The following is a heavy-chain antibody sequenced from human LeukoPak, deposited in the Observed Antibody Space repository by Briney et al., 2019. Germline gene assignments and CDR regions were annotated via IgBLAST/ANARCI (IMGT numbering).Heavy chain of an antibody. CDR2: IWYDGSNK. D-gene: IGHD6-13*01. Sequence: GGSLRLSCAASGFTFSSYGMHWVRQAPGKGLEWVAVIWYDGSNKYYADSVKGQFTISRDNSKNTLYLQMNSLRAEDTAVYYCARDEDIAAAGPIPYWGQGTLVTVSS. CDR1: GFTFSSYG. J-gene: IGHJ4*02. V-gene: IGHV3-33*01. CDR3: ARDEDIAAAGPIPY.